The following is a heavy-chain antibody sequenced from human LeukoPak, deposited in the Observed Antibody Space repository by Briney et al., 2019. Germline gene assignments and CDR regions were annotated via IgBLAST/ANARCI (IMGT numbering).Heavy chain of an antibody. V-gene: IGHV4-34*01. CDR3: ARHVRHRLAPNFDY. Sequence: PSETLSLTCAVYGGSFSGYYWSWIRQPPGKGLEWIGEINHSGSTNYNPSLKSRVTISVDTSKNQFSLKLSSVTAADTAVYYCARHVRHRLAPNFDYWGQGTLVTVSS. J-gene: IGHJ4*02. D-gene: IGHD3-10*02. CDR1: GGSFSGYY. CDR2: INHSGST.